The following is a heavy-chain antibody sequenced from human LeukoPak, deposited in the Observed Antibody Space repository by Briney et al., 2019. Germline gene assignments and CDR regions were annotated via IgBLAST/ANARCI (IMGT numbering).Heavy chain of an antibody. V-gene: IGHV1-2*02. Sequence: ASVKVSCKASGYTFTGYYMHWVRQAPGQGLEWMGWINPNSGGTNYAQKFQGRVTMTRDTSISTAYMELSRLRSDDTAVYYCARAANFENPSYFDWLLTEIAVAGTFDYWGQGTLVTVSS. D-gene: IGHD3-9*01. CDR1: GYTFTGYY. CDR2: INPNSGGT. CDR3: ARAANFENPSYFDWLLTEIAVAGTFDY. J-gene: IGHJ4*02.